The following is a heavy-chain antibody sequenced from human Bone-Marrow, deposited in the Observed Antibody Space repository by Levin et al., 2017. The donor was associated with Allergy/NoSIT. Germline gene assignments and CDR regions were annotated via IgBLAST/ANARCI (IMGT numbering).Heavy chain of an antibody. Sequence: GGSLRLSCAASGFTFSNYAMSWVRQAPGKGLEWVSGISNSGGSAYYADSVKGRFTISRDNSKNTLYVQMNSLRAEDTALYYCAKGWQQSDYWGQGTLVTVSS. J-gene: IGHJ4*02. V-gene: IGHV3-23*01. CDR1: GFTFSNYA. D-gene: IGHD6-13*01. CDR2: ISNSGGSA. CDR3: AKGWQQSDY.